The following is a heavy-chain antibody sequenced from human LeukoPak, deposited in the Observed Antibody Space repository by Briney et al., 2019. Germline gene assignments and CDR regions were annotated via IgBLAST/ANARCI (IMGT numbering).Heavy chain of an antibody. CDR2: IWYDGSNK. CDR3: ARDDYGGKLDI. V-gene: IGHV3-33*08. CDR1: GFTFSTYA. D-gene: IGHD4-23*01. Sequence: GGSLRLSCAASGFTFSTYAMRWVRQAPGKGLEWVAVIWYDGSNKYYADSVKGRFTISRDNSKNTLYLQMNSLRAEDTAVYYCARDDYGGKLDIWGQGTVVTVSS. J-gene: IGHJ3*02.